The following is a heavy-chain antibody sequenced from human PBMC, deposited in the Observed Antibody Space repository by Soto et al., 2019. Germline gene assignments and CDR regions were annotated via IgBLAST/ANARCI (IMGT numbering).Heavy chain of an antibody. D-gene: IGHD3-22*01. Sequence: GESLKISCKGSGYSFTNYWIGWVRQMPGKGLEWMGIIYPGDSDTRYSPSFQGQVTISADKSISTAYLQWSSLKASDTAMYYCARQISDSRRYYYGMDVWGQGTTVTVSS. CDR1: GYSFTNYW. CDR2: IYPGDSDT. J-gene: IGHJ6*02. CDR3: ARQISDSRRYYYGMDV. V-gene: IGHV5-51*01.